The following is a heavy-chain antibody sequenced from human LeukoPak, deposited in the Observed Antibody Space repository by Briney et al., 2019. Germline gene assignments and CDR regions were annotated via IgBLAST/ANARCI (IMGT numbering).Heavy chain of an antibody. J-gene: IGHJ4*02. D-gene: IGHD2-2*01. Sequence: SETLSLTCTVSGGSISSSSYYWGWIRQPPGKGLEWIGSIYYSGSTYYNPSLKSRVTISVDTSKNQFSLKLSSVTAADTAVYYCARVVPAAAGIFDYWGQGTLVTVSS. CDR3: ARVVPAAAGIFDY. CDR1: GGSISSSSYY. V-gene: IGHV4-39*07. CDR2: IYYSGST.